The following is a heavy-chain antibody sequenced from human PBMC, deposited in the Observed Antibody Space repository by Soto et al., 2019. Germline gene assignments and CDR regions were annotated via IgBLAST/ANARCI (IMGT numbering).Heavy chain of an antibody. J-gene: IGHJ4*02. CDR2: ISPYNANT. CDR3: AVRGSDTSKGLLG. CDR1: GYSFLYYA. V-gene: IGHV1-18*01. D-gene: IGHD6-19*01. Sequence: QVQLVQSGGEVREPGASVKVSCKASGYSFLYYAISWVRQAPGQGLEWLGWISPYNANTKYGERVQGRVTITTDTATSTAYLERRSLTSDDTAVYYCAVRGSDTSKGLLGWGQGTLVTVSS.